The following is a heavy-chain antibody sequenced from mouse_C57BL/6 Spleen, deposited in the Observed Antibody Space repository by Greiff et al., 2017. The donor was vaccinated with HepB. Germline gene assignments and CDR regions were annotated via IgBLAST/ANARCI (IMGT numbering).Heavy chain of an antibody. CDR1: GYTFTSYW. Sequence: QVQLQQPGAELVRPGSSVKLSCKASGYTFTSYWMHWVKQRPIQGLEWIGNIDPSDSETHYNQKFKDKATLTVDKSSSTAYMQLSSLTSEDSAVYYCARSEDGYYLDYWGQGTTRTVSS. D-gene: IGHD2-3*01. V-gene: IGHV1-52*01. CDR3: ARSEDGYYLDY. J-gene: IGHJ2*01. CDR2: IDPSDSET.